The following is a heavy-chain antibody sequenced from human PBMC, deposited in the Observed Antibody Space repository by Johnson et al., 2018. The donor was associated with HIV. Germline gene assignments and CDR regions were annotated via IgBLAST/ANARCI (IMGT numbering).Heavy chain of an antibody. Sequence: QMQLVESGGGVVQPGRSLRLSCAASGFTFSSYAMHWVRQAPGKGLEWVAVISYDGSNKYYADSVRGRFSISRDNTKHSLYLQMNSLRAEDTAVYYCARGRNAFDIWGQGTMVTVAS. CDR1: GFTFSSYA. CDR2: ISYDGSNK. CDR3: ARGRNAFDI. J-gene: IGHJ3*02. V-gene: IGHV3-30*04.